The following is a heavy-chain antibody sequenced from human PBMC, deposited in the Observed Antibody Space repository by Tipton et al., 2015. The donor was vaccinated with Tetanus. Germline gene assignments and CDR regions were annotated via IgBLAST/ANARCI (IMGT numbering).Heavy chain of an antibody. CDR3: AKPRGRGWDY. CDR1: GFTFRSNW. V-gene: IGHV3-7*01. Sequence: SLRLSCAASGFTFRSNWMSWVRQAPGKGLEWVANIKDDGTDKYYVDSVTGRFTISRDNAENSLYLQMNSLRTEDTAVYYCAKPRGRGWDYWGQGTPVTVSS. J-gene: IGHJ4*02. CDR2: IKDDGTDK. D-gene: IGHD1-26*01.